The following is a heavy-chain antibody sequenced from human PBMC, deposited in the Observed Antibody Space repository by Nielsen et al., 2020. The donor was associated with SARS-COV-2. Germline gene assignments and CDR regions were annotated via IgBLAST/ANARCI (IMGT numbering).Heavy chain of an antibody. D-gene: IGHD3-3*01. CDR2: IKGKTDGVTT. V-gene: IGHV3-15*01. J-gene: IGHJ6*03. CDR3: ARAPPSIFGVMGAEYYYMDV. Sequence: ESLKISCAASGFTFSGYWMNWVRQAPGKGLEWVGRIKGKTDGVTTDYAAPVRGRVTISRDDSKNTLYLQMNSLRAEDTAVYYCARAPPSIFGVMGAEYYYMDVWGKGTTVTVSS. CDR1: GFTFSGYW.